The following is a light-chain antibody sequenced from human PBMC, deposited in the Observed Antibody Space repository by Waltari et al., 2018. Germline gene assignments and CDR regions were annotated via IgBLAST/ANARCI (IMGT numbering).Light chain of an antibody. V-gene: IGKV1-13*02. J-gene: IGKJ1*01. CDR1: VALSSA. CDR3: KQSATYPWT. CDR2: DAS. Sequence: AIQLTQSPSSLSASVGDRVIITCRASVALSSALVWYQQKPGKAPKLLIYDASSLESGVPSRFSGSGFGTDFTLTINSLQPDDFATYYCKQSATYPWTFGPGTSVEV.